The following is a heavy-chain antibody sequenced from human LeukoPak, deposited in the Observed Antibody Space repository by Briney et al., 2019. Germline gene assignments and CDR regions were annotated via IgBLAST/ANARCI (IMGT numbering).Heavy chain of an antibody. CDR3: AAGATHDYFDY. CDR1: GGSFSGYY. D-gene: IGHD1-26*01. J-gene: IGHJ4*02. CDR2: MYYSGST. Sequence: PSETLSLTCAVYGGSFSGYYWSWIRQPPGKGLEWIGNMYYSGSTSGSTYYNPSLKSPVTISVDTSKNQFSLKLSSVTAADTAVYYCAAGATHDYFDYWGQGTLVTVSS. V-gene: IGHV4-34*01.